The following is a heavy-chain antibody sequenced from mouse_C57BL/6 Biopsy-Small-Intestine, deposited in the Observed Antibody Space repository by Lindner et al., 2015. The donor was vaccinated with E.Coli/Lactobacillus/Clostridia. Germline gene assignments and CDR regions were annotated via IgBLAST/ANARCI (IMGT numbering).Heavy chain of an antibody. CDR3: ARRGTGFDY. Sequence: VQLQESGPELVKPGASVKISCKASGYAFSSSWMNWVKQRPGKGLEWIGRIYPGDGDTNYNGKFKGKATLTADKSSSTAYMQLSSLTSEDSAAYFCARRGTGFDYWGQGTTLTVSS. CDR1: GYAFSSSW. CDR2: IYPGDGDT. D-gene: IGHD4-1*01. V-gene: IGHV1-82*01. J-gene: IGHJ2*01.